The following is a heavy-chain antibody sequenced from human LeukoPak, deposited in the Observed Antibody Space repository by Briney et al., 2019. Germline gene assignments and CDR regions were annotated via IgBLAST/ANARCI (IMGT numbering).Heavy chain of an antibody. CDR3: ARPHYYGSGSYYSGFDI. V-gene: IGHV5-51*01. J-gene: IGHJ3*02. CDR1: GYSFTSYW. CDR2: IYPADSDT. Sequence: GESLKISCQGSGYSFTSYWIAWFRQMPRKGLEWMGIIYPADSDTRYSPSFQGQVSISADKSMSIAYLQWRSLKASDTAMYYCARPHYYGSGSYYSGFDIWGQGTMVTVSS. D-gene: IGHD3-10*01.